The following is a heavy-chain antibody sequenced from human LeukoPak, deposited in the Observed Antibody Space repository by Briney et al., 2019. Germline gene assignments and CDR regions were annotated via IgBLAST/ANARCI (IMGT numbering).Heavy chain of an antibody. D-gene: IGHD2-15*01. J-gene: IGHJ3*02. V-gene: IGHV4-59*01. Sequence: SETLSLTCTVSGVSISNYYWSWIRQPPGKGLEWIGYIYHSGSTNYNPSLKSRVTISVDTSKNQFSLKLSSVTAADTAVYYCARVDCSGGSCYAFDIWGQGTMVTVSS. CDR3: ARVDCSGGSCYAFDI. CDR2: IYHSGST. CDR1: GVSISNYY.